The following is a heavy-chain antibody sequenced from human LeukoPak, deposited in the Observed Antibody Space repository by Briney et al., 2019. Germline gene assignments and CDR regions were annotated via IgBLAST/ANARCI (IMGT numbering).Heavy chain of an antibody. D-gene: IGHD3-10*01. J-gene: IGHJ4*02. CDR2: ISSHGSTI. CDR3: ARVNMIRGVIDY. Sequence: GGSLRLSCAASGFTFTDSYMTWVRQAPGKGLEWISYISSHGSTIYYADSVKGQFTISRDSANNSLYLQMNSLTAADTALYFCARVNMIRGVIDYWGQGTLVTVSS. V-gene: IGHV3-11*04. CDR1: GFTFTDSY.